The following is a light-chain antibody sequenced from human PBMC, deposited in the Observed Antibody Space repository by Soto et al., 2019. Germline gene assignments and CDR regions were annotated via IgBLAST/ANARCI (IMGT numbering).Light chain of an antibody. CDR3: CSYAGATTFEV. CDR1: SSDVGDYNL. CDR2: EVT. V-gene: IGLV2-23*02. Sequence: QSALTQPASVSGSPGQPITISCTGTSSDVGDYNLVSWYQQHPGKAPKLIIYEVTKRPSGVSNHFSASKSGHTASLTISGLQAEDEADYYCCSYAGATTFEVFGGGTKLTVL. J-gene: IGLJ2*01.